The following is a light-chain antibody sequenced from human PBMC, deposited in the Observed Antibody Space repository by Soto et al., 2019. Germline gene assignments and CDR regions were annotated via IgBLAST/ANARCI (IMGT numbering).Light chain of an antibody. V-gene: IGKV1-27*01. CDR2: AAS. Sequence: IQLTQSPASLSASVGDRVTITCRASQGISNYLAWYQQKPGKVPKLLIYAASTLQSGVPSRFSGSGSGTDFTLTISSLHPEDFAVYFCQQFKNYPITFGQGTRLEIK. CDR1: QGISNY. J-gene: IGKJ5*01. CDR3: QQFKNYPIT.